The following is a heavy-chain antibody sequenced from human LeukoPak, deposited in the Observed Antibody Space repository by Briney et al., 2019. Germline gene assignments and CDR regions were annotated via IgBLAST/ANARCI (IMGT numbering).Heavy chain of an antibody. CDR3: ARDRELGY. CDR1: GGSISSGNW. V-gene: IGHV4-4*02. CDR2: IHHSGST. Sequence: SGTLSLTCAVSGGSISSGNWWSWVRQPPGKGLEWIGEIHHSGSTNYNPSLKSRVTISVDTSKNQFSLKLTSVTAADTAVYYCARDRELGYWGQGTLVTVSS. D-gene: IGHD3-10*01. J-gene: IGHJ4*02.